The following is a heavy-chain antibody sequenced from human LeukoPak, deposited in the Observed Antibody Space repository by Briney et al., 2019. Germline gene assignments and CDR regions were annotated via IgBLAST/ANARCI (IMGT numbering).Heavy chain of an antibody. CDR1: GYTFTSYY. V-gene: IGHV1-46*01. CDR3: AGVLLLTGFDY. CDR2: INPSGGST. J-gene: IGHJ4*02. D-gene: IGHD3-9*01. Sequence: AASVKVSCKASGYTFTSYYMHWVRQAPGQGLEWMGIINPSGGSTSYAQKFQGRVTMTRDTSTSTVYMELSSLRSEDTAVYYCAGVLLLTGFDYWGQGTLVTVSS.